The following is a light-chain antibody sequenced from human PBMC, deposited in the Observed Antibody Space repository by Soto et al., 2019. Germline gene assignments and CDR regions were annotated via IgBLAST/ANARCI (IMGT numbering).Light chain of an antibody. Sequence: QSVLTQPPSVSGAPGQRVTISCTGSSSNIGAGYDVQWYQQFPGTAPKLLIYGNSKRPSGVPDRFSGSKSGTSASLAITGLQAEDEADHYCQSYDSSLSGSGVFGGGTKVTVL. CDR3: QSYDSSLSGSGV. CDR2: GNS. V-gene: IGLV1-40*01. CDR1: SSNIGAGYD. J-gene: IGLJ2*01.